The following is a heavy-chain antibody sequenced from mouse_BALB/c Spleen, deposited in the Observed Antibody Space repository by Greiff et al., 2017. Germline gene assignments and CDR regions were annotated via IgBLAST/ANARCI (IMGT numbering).Heavy chain of an antibody. Sequence: QVQLKESGPGLVAPSQSLSITCTVSGFSLTSYGVHWVRQPPGKGLEWLGVIWAGGSTNYNSALMSRLSISKDNSKSQVFLKMNSLQTDDTAMYYCARVGLLLPYYYAMDYWGQGTSVTVSS. CDR3: ARVGLLLPYYYAMDY. CDR2: IWAGGST. CDR1: GFSLTSYG. J-gene: IGHJ4*01. V-gene: IGHV2-9*02. D-gene: IGHD2-3*01.